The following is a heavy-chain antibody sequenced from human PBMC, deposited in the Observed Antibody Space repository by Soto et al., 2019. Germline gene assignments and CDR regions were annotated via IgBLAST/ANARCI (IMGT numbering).Heavy chain of an antibody. J-gene: IGHJ3*02. CDR3: AKDNVDYIWGSYRPDAFDI. Sequence: GGSLRLSCAASGFTFSSYAMSWVRQALGKGLEWVSAISGSGGSTYYADSVKGRFTISRDNSKNTLYLQMNSLRAEDTAVYYCAKDNVDYIWGSYRPDAFDIWGQGTMVTVSS. D-gene: IGHD3-16*02. CDR1: GFTFSSYA. V-gene: IGHV3-23*01. CDR2: ISGSGGST.